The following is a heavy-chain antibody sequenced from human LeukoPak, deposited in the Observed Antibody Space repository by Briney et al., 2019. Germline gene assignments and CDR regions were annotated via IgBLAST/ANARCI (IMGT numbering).Heavy chain of an antibody. CDR2: IYSGGST. D-gene: IGHD6-6*01. Sequence: PGGSLRLSCAASGFTVSSNYMSWVRQAPGKGLEWVSVIYSGGSTYYADSVKGRFTISRDNSKNTLYLQMNSLRAEDTAVYYCARGGESSIAASLFDYWGQGTLVTVSS. CDR1: GFTVSSNY. CDR3: ARGGESSIAASLFDY. J-gene: IGHJ4*02. V-gene: IGHV3-66*01.